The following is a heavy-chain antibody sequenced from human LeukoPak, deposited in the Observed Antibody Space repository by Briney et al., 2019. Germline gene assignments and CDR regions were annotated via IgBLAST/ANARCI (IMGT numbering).Heavy chain of an antibody. CDR3: ARDNDSRDPPHFDY. J-gene: IGHJ4*02. CDR1: GFTFSSYG. V-gene: IGHV3-30*02. D-gene: IGHD3-16*01. Sequence: LAGGSLRLSCAASGFTFSSYGMHWVRQAPGKGLEWVAFIRYDGSNKYYADSVKGRFTISRDNSKNTLYLQMSSLRSEDTAVYYCARDNDSRDPPHFDYWGQGTLVTVSS. CDR2: IRYDGSNK.